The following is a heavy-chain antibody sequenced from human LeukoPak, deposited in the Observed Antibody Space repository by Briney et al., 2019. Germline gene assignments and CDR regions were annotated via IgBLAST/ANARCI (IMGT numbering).Heavy chain of an antibody. CDR1: GFYLSTIRVV. D-gene: IGHD6-19*01. Sequence: SGTTLVKPTQTLTLASTFSGFYLSTIRVVVGWIRQPPGKALQWLARIYWAGDKRYSPSLKSRLTISRDASKNQVVLTMTNMDPVDTATYYCAYTFQWLEYDYWGQGTLVSVSS. CDR3: AYTFQWLEYDY. J-gene: IGHJ4*02. CDR2: IYWAGDK. V-gene: IGHV2-5*02.